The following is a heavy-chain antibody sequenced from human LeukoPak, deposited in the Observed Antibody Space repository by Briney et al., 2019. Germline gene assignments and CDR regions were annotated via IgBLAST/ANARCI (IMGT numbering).Heavy chain of an antibody. V-gene: IGHV1-8*01. CDR3: ARVYYDYVWGSYRPYYFDY. Sequence: ASVKVSCKASGYTFTSYDINWVRQATGQGLEWMGWMNPNSGNTGYAQKFQGRVTMTRNTSISTAYMELSSLRSEDTAVYYCARVYYDYVWGSYRPYYFDYWGQGTLVTVSS. CDR1: GYTFTSYD. J-gene: IGHJ4*02. CDR2: MNPNSGNT. D-gene: IGHD3-16*02.